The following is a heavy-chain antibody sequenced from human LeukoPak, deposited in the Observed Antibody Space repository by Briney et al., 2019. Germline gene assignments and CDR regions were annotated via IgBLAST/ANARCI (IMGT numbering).Heavy chain of an antibody. CDR1: GFTFSSYA. D-gene: IGHD3-22*01. CDR2: ISGSGATT. CDR3: AKASYYDSLGYYPYYFGY. J-gene: IGHJ4*02. V-gene: IGHV3-23*01. Sequence: PGGSLRLSCAASGFTFSSYAMSWVRRAPGKGLEWVSSISGSGATTYYADAVKGRFTLSRDNSKNTLYLQMNSLRAEDTAVYYCAKASYYDSLGYYPYYFGYWGQGTLVTVSS.